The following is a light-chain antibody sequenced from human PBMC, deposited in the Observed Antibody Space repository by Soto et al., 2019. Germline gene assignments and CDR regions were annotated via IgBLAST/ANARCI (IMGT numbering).Light chain of an antibody. CDR1: QSLSSY. Sequence: DIQMTQSPSSLSASVGDRVTITCRASQSLSSYLNWYQQKPGKAPKLLIYAASSLQSGVPSRFSGSGSGTDFTLTISSLQPEDFATYYCQQSYSTLALTFGVGTKVEIK. J-gene: IGKJ4*01. CDR2: AAS. V-gene: IGKV1-39*01. CDR3: QQSYSTLALT.